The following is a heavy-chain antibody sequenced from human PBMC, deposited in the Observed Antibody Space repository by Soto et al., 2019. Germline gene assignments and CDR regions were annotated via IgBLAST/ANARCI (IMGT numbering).Heavy chain of an antibody. CDR1: GCSGVSGGYY. Sequence: PSDTVSLACTVSGCSGVSGGYYLSFIRQRPWNGLDWIVYIYYMLSTNYDPSLKSRVTISLDTSKNQFSLKLSSVTSAERAAYYCERLHHSVRFEHRGTGNLVTLSS. D-gene: IGHD2-15*01. CDR3: ERLHHSVRFEH. V-gene: IGHV4-61*08. J-gene: IGHJ5*02. CDR2: IYYMLST.